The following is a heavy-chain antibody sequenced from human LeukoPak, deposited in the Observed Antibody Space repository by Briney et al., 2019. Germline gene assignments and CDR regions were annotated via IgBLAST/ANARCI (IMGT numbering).Heavy chain of an antibody. CDR3: TRGGNYYDTSGSNWFDP. CDR1: GFTFRNYA. J-gene: IGHJ5*02. Sequence: GGSLRLSCAASGFTFRNYAMGWVRQAPGKGLEWVSSISVSGGSTYYADSVKGRFTTSRDNSKSTLFLQMNSLRAKDTAVYYCTRGGNYYDTSGSNWFDPWGQGSLVTVSS. D-gene: IGHD3-22*01. V-gene: IGHV3-23*01. CDR2: ISVSGGST.